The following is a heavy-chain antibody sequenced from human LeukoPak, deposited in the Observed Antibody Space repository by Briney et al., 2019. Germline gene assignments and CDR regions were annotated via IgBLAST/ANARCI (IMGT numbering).Heavy chain of an antibody. D-gene: IGHD4-17*01. CDR2: IFGDGSST. CDR1: GFTFSPYW. CDR3: VRGVNYGGDY. J-gene: IGHJ4*02. Sequence: PGGSLRLSCAASGFTFSPYWMHWVRQAPGKGLVWVSRIFGDGSSTIYADSVKGRFTISRDNAKNTLYLQMNSLRAEDTAVYYCVRGVNYGGDYWGQGTLVTVSS. V-gene: IGHV3-74*01.